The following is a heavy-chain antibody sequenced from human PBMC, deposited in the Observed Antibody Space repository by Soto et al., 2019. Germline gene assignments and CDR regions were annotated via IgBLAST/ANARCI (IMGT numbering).Heavy chain of an antibody. V-gene: IGHV1-8*01. Sequence: QVQLVQSGAEVREPGASVKVSCKASGYSFTSLDINWVRQTAGQGLEWMGWMQPSTGRTGYAQKFQGRVPKTRDTSISTAYIELTPLTSDDTALYYCARGVSAGVDYWGQGTLVTVSS. D-gene: IGHD1-26*01. CDR2: MQPSTGRT. CDR3: ARGVSAGVDY. CDR1: GYSFTSLD. J-gene: IGHJ4*02.